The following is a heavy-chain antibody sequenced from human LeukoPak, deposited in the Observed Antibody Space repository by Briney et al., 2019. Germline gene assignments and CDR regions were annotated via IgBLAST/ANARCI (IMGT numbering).Heavy chain of an antibody. CDR2: IYNSGST. J-gene: IGHJ3*02. CDR1: GGFISSYY. CDR3: ARGRRDGYRDAFDI. D-gene: IGHD5-24*01. V-gene: IGHV4-59*01. Sequence: SETLSLTCTVSGGFISSYYWSWIRQPPGKGLEWIGYIYNSGSTNYNSSLKSRVTISVDTSKNQFSLKLSSVTAADTAVYYCARGRRDGYRDAFDIWGQGTMVTVSS.